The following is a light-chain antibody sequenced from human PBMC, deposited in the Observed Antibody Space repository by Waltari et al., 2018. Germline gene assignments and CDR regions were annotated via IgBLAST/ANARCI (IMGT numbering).Light chain of an antibody. V-gene: IGLV1-40*01. Sequence: QSRLTQPPSASGAPGQRVTLSCTGSSPNIGAGSDVHWYQVLPGTAPKPLIFVTSTPPSWFSDRFSGSKSGTSASLAITGLQAADEADYYCQTKDSSLRASLFGGGTKVTVL. CDR3: QTKDSSLRASL. J-gene: IGLJ2*01. CDR2: VTS. CDR1: SPNIGAGSD.